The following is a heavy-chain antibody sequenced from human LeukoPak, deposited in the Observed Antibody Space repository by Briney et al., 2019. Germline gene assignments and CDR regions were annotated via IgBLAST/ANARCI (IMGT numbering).Heavy chain of an antibody. Sequence: ASVKVSCKTSGYTFTSYFMHWVRQAPGQGLDWMGIINPSGGSTSYAQKFQGRVTMTRDTSTSTVYMELSSLRSEDTAVYYCARDSADYGDYDYWGQGTLVTVSS. CDR3: ARDSADYGDYDY. CDR2: INPSGGST. V-gene: IGHV1-46*01. J-gene: IGHJ4*02. CDR1: GYTFTSYF. D-gene: IGHD4-17*01.